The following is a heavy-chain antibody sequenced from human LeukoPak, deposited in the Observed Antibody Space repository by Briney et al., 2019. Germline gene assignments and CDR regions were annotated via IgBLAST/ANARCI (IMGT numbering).Heavy chain of an antibody. V-gene: IGHV3-30-3*01. CDR1: GFTFSNYA. CDR2: VSYDGINK. D-gene: IGHD1-1*01. CDR3: AGQPSDNDEYFQH. Sequence: GGSLRLSCAASGFTFSNYAMHWVRQAPGKGLEWVTVVSYDGINKYYADSVKGRFTISRDNSKSTLYLQMDSLRPEDTAVYYCAGQPSDNDEYFQHWGQGTLVTVSS. J-gene: IGHJ1*01.